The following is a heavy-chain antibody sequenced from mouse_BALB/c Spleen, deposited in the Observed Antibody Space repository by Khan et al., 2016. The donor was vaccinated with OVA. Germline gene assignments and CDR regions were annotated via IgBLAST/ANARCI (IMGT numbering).Heavy chain of an antibody. CDR3: SRKEYGNDFDY. J-gene: IGHJ2*01. CDR2: INTYTGEP. V-gene: IGHV9-3-1*01. D-gene: IGHD2-10*02. CDR1: GYTFTNYG. Sequence: QIQLVQSGPELKKPGETVKISCKASGYTFTNYGMHWVKQAPGKALKWMGWINTYTGEPTYADDFKGRFAFSLETSASTAYLQINNLKNEDTATYFCSRKEYGNDFDYWGQGTTLTVSS.